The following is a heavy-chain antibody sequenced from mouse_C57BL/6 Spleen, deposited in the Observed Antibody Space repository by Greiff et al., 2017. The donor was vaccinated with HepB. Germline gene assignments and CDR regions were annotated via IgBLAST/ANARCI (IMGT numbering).Heavy chain of an antibody. V-gene: IGHV1-52*01. CDR1: GYTFTSYW. D-gene: IGHD4-1*01. Sequence: QVQLQQPGAELVRPGSSVKLSCKASGYTFTSYWMHWVKQRPIQGLEWIGNIDPSDSETHYNQKFKDKATLTVDKSSSTAYMQLSSLTSEDSAVYYCARFSGTYLDYWGQGTTLTVSS. CDR3: ARFSGTYLDY. J-gene: IGHJ2*01. CDR2: IDPSDSET.